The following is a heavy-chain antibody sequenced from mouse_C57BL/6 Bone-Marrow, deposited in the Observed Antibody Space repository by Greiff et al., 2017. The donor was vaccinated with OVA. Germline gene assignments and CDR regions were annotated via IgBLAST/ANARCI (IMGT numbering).Heavy chain of an antibody. Sequence: QVQLQQSGAELARPGASVKLSCKASGYTFTSYGISWVKQRTGQGVEWIGEIYPRSGNTYYNEKFKGKATLTADKSSSTAYMELRSLTSEDSAVYFCARGTPYYGSSLWFAYWGQGTLVTVSA. CDR1: GYTFTSYG. V-gene: IGHV1-81*01. CDR2: IYPRSGNT. J-gene: IGHJ3*01. CDR3: ARGTPYYGSSLWFAY. D-gene: IGHD1-1*01.